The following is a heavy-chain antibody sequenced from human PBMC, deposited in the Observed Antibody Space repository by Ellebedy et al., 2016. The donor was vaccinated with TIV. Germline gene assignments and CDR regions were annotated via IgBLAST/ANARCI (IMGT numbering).Heavy chain of an antibody. V-gene: IGHV3-23*01. CDR3: ARDLGPGWDLVYAFDA. J-gene: IGHJ3*01. D-gene: IGHD6-19*01. CDR2: IRGSGGST. Sequence: PGGSLRLSCEASGFTFSNHAMSWVRQAPGKGLEWVSAIRGSGGSTYYADSVKGRFTISRDNSKNTVYLQMNSLRADDTAVYYCARDLGPGWDLVYAFDAWGQGTMVTVSS. CDR1: GFTFSNHA.